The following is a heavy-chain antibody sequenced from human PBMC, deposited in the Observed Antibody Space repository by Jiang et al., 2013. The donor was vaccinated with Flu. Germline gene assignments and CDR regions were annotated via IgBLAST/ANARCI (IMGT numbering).Heavy chain of an antibody. V-gene: IGHV3-53*01. Sequence: TYYTDSVKGRFTISRDNSKNTLYLQMNSLRAEDTAVYYCARGNGGWIFDYWGQGTLVTVSS. CDR3: ARGNGGWIFDY. D-gene: IGHD6-19*01. CDR2: T. J-gene: IGHJ4*02.